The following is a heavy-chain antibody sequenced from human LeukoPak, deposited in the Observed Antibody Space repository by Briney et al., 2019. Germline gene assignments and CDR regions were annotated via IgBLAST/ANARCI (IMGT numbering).Heavy chain of an antibody. CDR2: VNPNSGGR. V-gene: IGHV1-2*02. Sequence: GASVKVSCKASGYTFTGHYIHWVRQAPGQGLEWMGWVNPNSGGRNYAQKFQGRVTMTRDTTISTAYMELSSLRSDDTAVYYCARSQWGIASAGLDYWGQGTLVSVSS. CDR3: ARSQWGIASAGLDY. CDR1: GYTFTGHY. J-gene: IGHJ4*02. D-gene: IGHD6-13*01.